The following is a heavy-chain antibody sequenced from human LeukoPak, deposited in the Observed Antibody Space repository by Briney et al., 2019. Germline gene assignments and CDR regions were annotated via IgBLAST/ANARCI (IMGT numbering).Heavy chain of an antibody. Sequence: GASLRLSCAASGFTFDDYAMHWVRQAPGKGQEWVSGISWNSGSIGYADSVKGRFTISRDNAKNSLYLQMNSLRAEDTALYYCAKAELYGSGSIPDYWGQGTLVTVSS. V-gene: IGHV3-9*01. CDR1: GFTFDDYA. CDR2: ISWNSGSI. CDR3: AKAELYGSGSIPDY. D-gene: IGHD3-10*01. J-gene: IGHJ4*02.